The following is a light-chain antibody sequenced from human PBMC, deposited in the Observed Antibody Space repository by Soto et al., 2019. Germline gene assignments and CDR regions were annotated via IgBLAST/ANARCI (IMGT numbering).Light chain of an antibody. J-gene: IGLJ2*01. V-gene: IGLV1-40*01. Sequence: QPVLTQPPSVSGAPGQRVTISCTGSSSNIGAGYDVHWYQQLPGTAPKLLIYGNSNRPSGFPDRFSGSKSGTSASLAITGLQAEDEADYYCQSYDSSLSGNVVFGGGIKVTVL. CDR1: SSNIGAGYD. CDR3: QSYDSSLSGNVV. CDR2: GNS.